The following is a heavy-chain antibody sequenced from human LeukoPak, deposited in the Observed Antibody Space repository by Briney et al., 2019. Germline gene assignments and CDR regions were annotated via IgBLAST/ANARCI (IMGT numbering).Heavy chain of an antibody. J-gene: IGHJ4*02. Sequence: GASVKVSCKASGYTFTSYDINWVRQATGQGLKWMGWMNPNSGNTGYAQKFQGRVTMTRNTSISTAYMELSSLRSEDTAVYYCARGPYYDFWSGYYGVFDYWGQGTLVTVSS. CDR1: GYTFTSYD. D-gene: IGHD3-3*01. CDR3: ARGPYYDFWSGYYGVFDY. CDR2: MNPNSGNT. V-gene: IGHV1-8*01.